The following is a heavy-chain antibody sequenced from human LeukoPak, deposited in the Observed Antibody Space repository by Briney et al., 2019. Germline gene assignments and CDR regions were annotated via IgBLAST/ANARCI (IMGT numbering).Heavy chain of an antibody. D-gene: IGHD4-17*01. J-gene: IGHJ4*02. Sequence: GESLKISCKGFGYRFTSYWIGWVRQIPGKGLEWMGIIYPGDPDTRYSPSFQGQVTISADKSISTAYLQWSSLKASDTAMYYCARPQYGDYDGYFDYWGQGTLVTVSS. CDR3: ARPQYGDYDGYFDY. CDR2: IYPGDPDT. V-gene: IGHV5-51*01. CDR1: GYRFTSYW.